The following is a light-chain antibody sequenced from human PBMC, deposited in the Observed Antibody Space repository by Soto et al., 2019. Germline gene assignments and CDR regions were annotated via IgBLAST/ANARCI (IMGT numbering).Light chain of an antibody. Sequence: IVMTQSPAPRSVSPGDRATLSCTVSQSVNSNLAWYGQKPGQAPRLLMFRASIRTTGFPARLSGSGSGTEFNITISSLQSEDSGVCYCQQYNSWRRATFGGGTKVEIK. J-gene: IGKJ4*01. CDR1: QSVNSN. V-gene: IGKV3-15*01. CDR3: QQYNSWRRAT. CDR2: RAS.